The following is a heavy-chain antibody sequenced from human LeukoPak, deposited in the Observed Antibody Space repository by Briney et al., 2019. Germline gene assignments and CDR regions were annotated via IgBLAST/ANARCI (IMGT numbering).Heavy chain of an antibody. CDR2: ISSSSSTI. Sequence: GGSLRLSCAASGFTFSSYSMNWVRQAPGKGLEWVSYISSSSSTIYYADSVKGRFTISRDNAKNSLYLQMNSLRAEDTAVYYCARGSDTYYYDSSGPNWGQGTLVTVSS. CDR1: GFTFSSYS. J-gene: IGHJ4*02. D-gene: IGHD3-22*01. CDR3: ARGSDTYYYDSSGPN. V-gene: IGHV3-48*04.